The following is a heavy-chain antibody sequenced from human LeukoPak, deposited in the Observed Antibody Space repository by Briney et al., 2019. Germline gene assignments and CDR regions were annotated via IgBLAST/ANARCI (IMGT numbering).Heavy chain of an antibody. CDR1: GFTFSSYA. Sequence: GGSLRLSCAASGFTFSSYAMSWVRQAPGKGLEWVSAISGSGGSTYYADSVKGRFTISRDDSKNTLYLQMNSLRAEDTAVYYCAKGRSGYDDFDYWGQGTLVTVSS. J-gene: IGHJ4*02. CDR2: ISGSGGST. D-gene: IGHD5-12*01. CDR3: AKGRSGYDDFDY. V-gene: IGHV3-23*01.